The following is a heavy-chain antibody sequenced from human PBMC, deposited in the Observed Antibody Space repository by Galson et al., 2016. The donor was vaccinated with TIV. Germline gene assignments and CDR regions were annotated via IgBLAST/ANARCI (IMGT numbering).Heavy chain of an antibody. J-gene: IGHJ4*02. CDR3: ARDSGTYDY. V-gene: IGHV1-18*04. CDR2: ISGYDGHT. CDR1: GYTFINYG. D-gene: IGHD1-26*01. Sequence: SVKVSCKASGYTFINYGITWVRQAPGQGLEWMGWISGYDGHTNYAQMFQGRVTMTSDKSTNTVYMELRSLRSDDTAVDYCARDSGTYDYWGKGALVTVS.